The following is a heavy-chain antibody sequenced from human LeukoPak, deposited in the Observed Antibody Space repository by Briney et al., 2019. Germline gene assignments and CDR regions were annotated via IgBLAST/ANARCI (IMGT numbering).Heavy chain of an antibody. D-gene: IGHD5-18*01. V-gene: IGHV4-39*07. CDR2: IYHSGST. CDR3: AREDTAMAYFDY. Sequence: SETLSLTCTVSGGSISSSYYWGWIRQPPGKGLEWIGNIYHSGSTNYNPSLKSRVTISVDTSKNQFSLKLSSVTAADTAVYYCAREDTAMAYFDYWGQGTLVTVSS. CDR1: GGSISSSYY. J-gene: IGHJ4*02.